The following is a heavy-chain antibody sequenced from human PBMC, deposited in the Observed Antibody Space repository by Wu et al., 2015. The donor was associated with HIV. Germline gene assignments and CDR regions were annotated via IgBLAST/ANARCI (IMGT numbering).Heavy chain of an antibody. J-gene: IGHJ6*02. D-gene: IGHD5-12*01. CDR2: IILIFGTT. V-gene: IGHV1-69*05. CDR3: ARNTDSVATSLYSLGV. CDR1: GGTFSNYA. Sequence: QVQLVQSGAEVKKPGSSVKVSCKASGGTFSNYAISWVRQAPGQGLEWMGGIILIFGTTNYAQKFQGRVTITTDESTSIVYMELSSLRSEDTAVYYCARNTDSVATSLYSLGVWGQGTTVTVSS.